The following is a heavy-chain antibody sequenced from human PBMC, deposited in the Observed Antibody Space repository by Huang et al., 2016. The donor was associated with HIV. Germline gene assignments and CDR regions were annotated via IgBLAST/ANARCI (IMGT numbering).Heavy chain of an antibody. CDR1: GYRFTGHF. CDR3: AREAWASGVAHYFDY. J-gene: IGHJ4*02. Sequence: QVQLVQSGAEVKRPGASVKVSCKASGYRFTGHFIHWVRQDPGQGRVWMVRIDHSRGAINGASGFQGRVSMTRDKSIGTAYMELSGLRSDDTAVFFCAREAWASGVAHYFDYWGPGTLVTVSS. CDR2: IDHSRGAI. V-gene: IGHV1-2*06. D-gene: IGHD3-10*01.